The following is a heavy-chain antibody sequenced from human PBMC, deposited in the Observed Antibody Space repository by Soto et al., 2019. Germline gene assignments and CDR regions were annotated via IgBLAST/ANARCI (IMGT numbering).Heavy chain of an antibody. CDR1: SGSISSTNYY. CDR3: ARGYSSGFVGNWFDS. V-gene: IGHV4-31*03. J-gene: IGHJ5*01. D-gene: IGHD3-22*01. CDR2: IYYNGRT. Sequence: PSETLSLTCSVSSGSISSTNYYWSWIRQHPGKGLEWIGYIYYNGRTSYTPSLESRVTISADTSKNQFSLNLSSMSAADTALYYCARGYSSGFVGNWFDSWGQGTLVTV.